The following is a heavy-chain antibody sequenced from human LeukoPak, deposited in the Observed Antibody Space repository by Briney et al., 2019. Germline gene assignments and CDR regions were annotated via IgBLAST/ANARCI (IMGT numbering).Heavy chain of an antibody. D-gene: IGHD6-13*01. V-gene: IGHV3-21*01. CDR2: ISSSSSYI. CDR3: AREGRPIAAAGDY. CDR1: GFTFNTYA. J-gene: IGHJ4*02. Sequence: PGGSLRLSCAASGFTFNTYAMNWVRQAPGKGLEWVSSISSSSSYIYYADSVKGRFTISRDNAKNSLYLQMNSLRAEDTAVYYCAREGRPIAAAGDYWGQGTLVTVSS.